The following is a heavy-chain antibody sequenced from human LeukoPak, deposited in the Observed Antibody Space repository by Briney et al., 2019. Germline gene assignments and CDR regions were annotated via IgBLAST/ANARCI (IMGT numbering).Heavy chain of an antibody. Sequence: SVKVSCKASGGTFSSYTISWVRQAPGQGLEWMGRIIPILGIANYAQKFQGRGTITADKSTSTAYMELSSLRSEDTAVYYCARGSSHCSGGSCPSYWGQGTLVTVSS. D-gene: IGHD2-15*01. CDR2: IIPILGIA. CDR1: GGTFSSYT. J-gene: IGHJ4*02. CDR3: ARGSSHCSGGSCPSY. V-gene: IGHV1-69*02.